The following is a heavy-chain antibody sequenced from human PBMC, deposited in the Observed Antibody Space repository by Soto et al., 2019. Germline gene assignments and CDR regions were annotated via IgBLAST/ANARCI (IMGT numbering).Heavy chain of an antibody. D-gene: IGHD3-10*01. V-gene: IGHV3-23*01. CDR2: ISGSGGST. Sequence: EVQLLESGGGLVQPGGSLRLSCAASGFTFSSYAMSWVRQAPGKGLEWVSAISGSGGSTYYADSVKGRFTISRDNSKNTLYLQMDSLRAEDTAVYYCAKDRGFGELLSNYFAYWGQGTLVTVSS. J-gene: IGHJ4*02. CDR3: AKDRGFGELLSNYFAY. CDR1: GFTFSSYA.